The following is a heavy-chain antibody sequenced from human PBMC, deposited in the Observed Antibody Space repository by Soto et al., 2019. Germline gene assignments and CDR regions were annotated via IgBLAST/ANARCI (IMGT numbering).Heavy chain of an antibody. CDR3: AKCQGPRSLPNTDDY. D-gene: IGHD2-15*01. V-gene: IGHV3-23*01. Sequence: GGSLRLSCAASGFTFSSYAMSWVRQAPGKGLEWVSAISGSGGSTYYADSVKGRFTISRDNSKNTLYLQMNSLRAEDTAVYYCAKCQGPRSLPNTDDYRGQGTLVTVSS. CDR2: ISGSGGST. CDR1: GFTFSSYA. J-gene: IGHJ4*02.